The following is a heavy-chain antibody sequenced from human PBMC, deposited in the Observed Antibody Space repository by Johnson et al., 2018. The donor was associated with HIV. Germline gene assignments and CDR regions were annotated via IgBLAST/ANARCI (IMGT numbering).Heavy chain of an antibody. J-gene: IGHJ3*01. CDR3: AKDLIELQGAFDV. CDR1: GFTFDDYG. Sequence: VQLVESGGGLVQPGGSLRLSCAASGFTFDDYGMSWVRQAPGKGLEWVSGINWNGGSTGYADSVKGRFTISRDNAKNSLYLQMNSLRAEDTAVYYCAKDLIELQGAFDVWGQGTLVTVSS. D-gene: IGHD1-26*01. V-gene: IGHV3-20*04. CDR2: INWNGGST.